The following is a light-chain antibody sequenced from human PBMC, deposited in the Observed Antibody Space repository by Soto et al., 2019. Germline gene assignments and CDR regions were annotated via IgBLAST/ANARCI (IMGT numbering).Light chain of an antibody. V-gene: IGKV1-5*03. CDR2: KAS. J-gene: IGKJ1*01. CDR3: QQYNSLWT. CDR1: QSISSW. Sequence: DIQMTQSPSTLSASVVDRVTITCRASQSISSWLAWYQQKPGKAPKLLIYKASSLESGDPSRFSGSGSGTEFTLTISSLQPDDFATYYCQQYNSLWTFGQGTKVEIK.